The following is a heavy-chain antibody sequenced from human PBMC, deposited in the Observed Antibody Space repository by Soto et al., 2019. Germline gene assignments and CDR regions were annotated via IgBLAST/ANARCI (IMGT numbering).Heavy chain of an antibody. V-gene: IGHV4-34*01. CDR3: ARVFLGYSSSWYVRTFDY. D-gene: IGHD6-13*01. J-gene: IGHJ4*02. CDR1: GGSFSGF. CDR2: INHGGST. Sequence: QVQLQQWGAGLLKPSETLSLTCAVFGGSFSGFWSWIRQPPGKGLEWIGEINHGGSTNYNPSLKGRVTISVDTSKNQFSLKLSSVAAADTAVYYCARVFLGYSSSWYVRTFDYWGQGTLVTVSS.